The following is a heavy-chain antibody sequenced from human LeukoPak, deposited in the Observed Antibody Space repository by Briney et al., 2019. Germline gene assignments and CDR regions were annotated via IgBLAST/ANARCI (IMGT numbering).Heavy chain of an antibody. CDR2: INSDGSST. CDR3: ARVGWYGGLTEFDH. V-gene: IGHV3-74*01. CDR1: GFTFSSYW. D-gene: IGHD3-10*01. J-gene: IGHJ4*02. Sequence: GGSLRLSCAASGFTFSSYWMHWVRQAPGNGLVWVSRINSDGSSTSYADSVKGRFTISRDNAKNTLYLQMNSLRAEDTAVYYCARVGWYGGLTEFDHWGQGTLVTVSS.